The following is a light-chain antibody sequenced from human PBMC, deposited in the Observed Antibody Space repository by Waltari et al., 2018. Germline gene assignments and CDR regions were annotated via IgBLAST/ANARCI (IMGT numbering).Light chain of an antibody. CDR2: AAS. J-gene: IGKJ1*01. V-gene: IGKV1-39*01. Sequence: DIQMTQSPSSLSTSVGDRVTIPCRASQSISIYLNWYQQKSGKAPKLLIYAASSLQSGVPSRFSGSGSGTDFTLTISSLQPEDFATYYCQQSYSTPRTFGQGTKVEIK. CDR3: QQSYSTPRT. CDR1: QSISIY.